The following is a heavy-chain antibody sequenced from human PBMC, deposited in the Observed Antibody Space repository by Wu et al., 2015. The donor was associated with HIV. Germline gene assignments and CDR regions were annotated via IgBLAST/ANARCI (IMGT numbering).Heavy chain of an antibody. D-gene: IGHD1-14*01. CDR3: ARAQEPLDYYYYMDV. Sequence: QVQLXQSGAEVKKPGSSVKVSCKASGGTFSTYAISWVRQAPGQGLEYMGGIIPMSGIATYGQKFQDRVTITADESTSTAYMELSSLKSEDTAVYYCARAQEPLDYYYYMDVWGKGTTATVSS. V-gene: IGHV1-69*12. CDR1: GGTFSTYA. J-gene: IGHJ6*03. CDR2: IIPMSGIA.